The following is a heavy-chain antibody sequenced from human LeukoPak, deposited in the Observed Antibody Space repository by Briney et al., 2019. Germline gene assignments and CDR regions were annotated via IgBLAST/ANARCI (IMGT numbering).Heavy chain of an antibody. D-gene: IGHD2-2*01. CDR3: ARVRTDCSSTSCYAVGLVY. CDR1: GYTFTGYY. V-gene: IGHV1-2*02. J-gene: IGHJ4*02. CDR2: INPNSGCT. Sequence: GASVKVSCKASGYTFTGYYMHWVRQAPGQGLEWMGWINPNSGCTNYAQKFQGRVTMTRDTSISTAYMELSRLRSDDTAVYYCARVRTDCSSTSCYAVGLVYWGQGTLVTVSS.